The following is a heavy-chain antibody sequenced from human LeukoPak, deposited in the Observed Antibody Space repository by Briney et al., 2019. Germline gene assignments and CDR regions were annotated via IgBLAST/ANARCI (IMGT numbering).Heavy chain of an antibody. J-gene: IGHJ5*01. CDR3: AREGGRQWLVSGALDS. D-gene: IGHD6-19*01. V-gene: IGHV4-61*01. CDR2: IYHGSA. Sequence: SETPSLTCTVSDDSVSSSRYYWTWIRQPPGKGLEWIGYIYHGSATYNPSLESRVTLSMDTSKNQYSLKMTSVTAADTAVYYCAREGGRQWLVSGALDSWGQGTLVTVSS. CDR1: DDSVSSSRYY.